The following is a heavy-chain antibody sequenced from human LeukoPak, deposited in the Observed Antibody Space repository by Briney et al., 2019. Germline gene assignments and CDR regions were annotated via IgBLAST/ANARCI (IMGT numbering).Heavy chain of an antibody. Sequence: GGSLRLPCAASGFTFSSYAMHWVRQAPGKGLEWVAVISYDGSNKYYADSVKGRFTISRDNSKNTLYLQMNSLRAEDTAVYYCARSMVDFDYWGQGTLVTVSS. V-gene: IGHV3-30*04. CDR1: GFTFSSYA. CDR3: ARSMVDFDY. D-gene: IGHD2-15*01. CDR2: ISYDGSNK. J-gene: IGHJ4*02.